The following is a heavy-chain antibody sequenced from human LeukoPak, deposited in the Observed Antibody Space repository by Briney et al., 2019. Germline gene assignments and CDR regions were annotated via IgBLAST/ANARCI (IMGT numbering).Heavy chain of an antibody. CDR3: HGFTKRGWSYMDV. V-gene: IGHV4-39*03. D-gene: IGHD6-19*01. Sequence: SETLSLTCTVSGGSISSSSYYWGWIRQPPGKGLEWIGSIYYSGSTYYNPSLKSRVTISVDTSKNQFSLKLTSVTAADTAVYYPHGFTKRGWSYMDVWGKGTTVTVSS. CDR2: IYYSGST. CDR1: GGSISSSSYY. J-gene: IGHJ6*03.